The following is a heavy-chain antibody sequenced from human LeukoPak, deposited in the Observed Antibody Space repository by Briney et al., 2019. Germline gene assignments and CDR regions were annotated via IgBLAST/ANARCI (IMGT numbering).Heavy chain of an antibody. Sequence: GGSLRLSCAASGLIFSSYAMSWVRQAPGKGLEWVSAISGSGDSTYYADSVKGRFTISRDNSKNTLYLQMNSLRAEDTAVYYCAKDQYSGSYYWFDPWGQGTLVTVSS. J-gene: IGHJ5*02. CDR1: GLIFSSYA. CDR2: ISGSGDST. D-gene: IGHD1-26*01. CDR3: AKDQYSGSYYWFDP. V-gene: IGHV3-23*01.